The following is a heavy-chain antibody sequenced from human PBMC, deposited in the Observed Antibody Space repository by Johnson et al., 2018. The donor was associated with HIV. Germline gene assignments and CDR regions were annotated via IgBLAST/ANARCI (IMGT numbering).Heavy chain of an antibody. CDR3: TTAIVIDAFDI. D-gene: IGHD3-16*02. CDR1: GFSFSNYA. V-gene: IGHV3-15*01. Sequence: VQLVESGGGVVQPGGSLRLTCKASGFSFSNYAIHWVRQAPGKGLEWVGRIKSKTDAGTTYYAAPVKGRFTISRDDSKNTLYLQMNSLTTEDTAVYYCTTAIVIDAFDIWGQGTMVTVSS. J-gene: IGHJ3*02. CDR2: IKSKTDAGTT.